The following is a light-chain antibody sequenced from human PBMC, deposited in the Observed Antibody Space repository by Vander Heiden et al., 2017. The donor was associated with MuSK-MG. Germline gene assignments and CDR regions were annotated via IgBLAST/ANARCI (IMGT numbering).Light chain of an antibody. Sequence: DIQRSLTPSSLSASVGDRDAITCRASQGTSNSLAWHPQKPGLAPKLLLHAASRLESGVPSRFRRSDCRMYHSLTSSSQQKGAIATYYFQQHESTPLLTFGEGTKLDIK. CDR3: QQHESTPLLT. J-gene: IGKJ2*01. CDR2: AAS. V-gene: IGKV1-NL1*01. CDR1: QGTSNS.